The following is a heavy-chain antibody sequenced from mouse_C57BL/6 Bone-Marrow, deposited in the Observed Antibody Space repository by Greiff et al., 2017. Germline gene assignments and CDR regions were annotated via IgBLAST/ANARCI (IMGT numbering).Heavy chain of an antibody. CDR3: TDWEGAY. Sequence: VQLQQSGAELVRPGASVKLSCTASGFNIKDDYMHWVKQRPEQGLEWIGWIDPENGDTEYASKFQGKATITADTSSNTAYLQLSSLTSGDTAVYYCTDWEGAYWGQGTLVTVSA. J-gene: IGHJ3*01. D-gene: IGHD4-1*01. CDR2: IDPENGDT. CDR1: GFNIKDDY. V-gene: IGHV14-4*01.